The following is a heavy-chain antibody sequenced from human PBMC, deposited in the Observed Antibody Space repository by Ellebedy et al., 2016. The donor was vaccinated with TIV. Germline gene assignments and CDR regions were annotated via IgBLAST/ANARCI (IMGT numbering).Heavy chain of an antibody. Sequence: SETLSLTCAVYGGSFSGYYWSWIRQPPGKGLEWIGEINHSGSTNYNPSLKSRVTVSVDTSKNRFSLKLSSVTAADTAVYYCARPWFGEFSNWFDPWGQGTLVTVSS. D-gene: IGHD3-10*01. V-gene: IGHV4-34*01. CDR1: GGSFSGYY. J-gene: IGHJ5*02. CDR2: INHSGST. CDR3: ARPWFGEFSNWFDP.